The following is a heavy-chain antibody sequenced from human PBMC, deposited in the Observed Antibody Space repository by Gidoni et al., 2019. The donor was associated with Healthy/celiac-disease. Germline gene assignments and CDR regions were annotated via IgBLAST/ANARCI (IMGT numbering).Heavy chain of an antibody. Sequence: EVQLLESGGGLVQPGGSLRLSCAASGFTFSSYAMSWVRQAPGKGLEWVSAISGSGGSTYYADSVKGRFTISRDNSKNTLYLQMNSLRAEDTAVYYCAKGDGYGDYEGDYMDYWGQGTLVTVSS. J-gene: IGHJ4*02. D-gene: IGHD4-17*01. CDR1: GFTFSSYA. V-gene: IGHV3-23*01. CDR2: ISGSGGST. CDR3: AKGDGYGDYEGDYMDY.